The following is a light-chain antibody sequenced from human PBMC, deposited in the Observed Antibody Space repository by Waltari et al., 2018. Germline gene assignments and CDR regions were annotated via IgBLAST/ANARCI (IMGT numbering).Light chain of an antibody. CDR3: QQAYSTPWT. V-gene: IGKV1-39*01. CDR2: GAS. Sequence: DIQMTQSPSSLSASVGDRVTITCRTSQSISTYFNWYQQKPGKAPKRLIYGASSLQSGVPSRFSGSGSGTDFSFTISSLQPEDFATYFCQQAYSTPWTFGQGTKVEIK. CDR1: QSISTY. J-gene: IGKJ1*01.